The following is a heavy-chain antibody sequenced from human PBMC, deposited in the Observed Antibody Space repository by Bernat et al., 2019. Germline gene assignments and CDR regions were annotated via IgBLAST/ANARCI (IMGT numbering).Heavy chain of an antibody. V-gene: IGHV4-31*03. D-gene: IGHD2-15*01. J-gene: IGHJ3*01. CDR3: ARKGVYCSGGSCYWLNAFDV. CDR1: GGSISSGGYY. Sequence: QVQLQESGPGLVKPSQTLSLTCTVSGGSISSGGYYWSWIRQHPGTGLEWIGYIYYSGSTYYNPSLKSRVTISVDTSKNQFSLKLSSVTAADTDVYYCARKGVYCSGGSCYWLNAFDVWGQGTMVTVSS. CDR2: IYYSGST.